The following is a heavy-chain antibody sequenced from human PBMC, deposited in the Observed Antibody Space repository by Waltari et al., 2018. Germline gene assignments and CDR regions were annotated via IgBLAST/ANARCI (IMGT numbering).Heavy chain of an antibody. CDR3: ARQEGPLTAFDI. J-gene: IGHJ3*02. CDR2: IYHSGST. Sequence: QVQLEESGPGLVKPSVTLSLTSAVSGYSISRGYYWGWIRQPPGKGLEWIGSIYHSGSTYYKPSLKSRVTISVDTSKHQFSLKLSSVTAADTAVYYCARQEGPLTAFDIWGQGTMVTVSS. CDR1: GYSISRGYY. V-gene: IGHV4-38-2*01.